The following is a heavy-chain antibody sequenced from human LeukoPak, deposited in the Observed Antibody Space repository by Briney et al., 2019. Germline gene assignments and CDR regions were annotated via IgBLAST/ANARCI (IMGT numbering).Heavy chain of an antibody. CDR3: ARSADY. CDR1: GSTFSSYE. V-gene: IGHV3-48*03. J-gene: IGHJ4*02. Sequence: AGGSLRLSCAASGSTFSSYEMNWVRQAPGKGLEWVSYISSSGSTKYYADSVKGRLTIFRDNAKNSLYLQVNSLRAEDTAVYYCARSADYWGQGTLVTVSS. CDR2: ISSSGSTK.